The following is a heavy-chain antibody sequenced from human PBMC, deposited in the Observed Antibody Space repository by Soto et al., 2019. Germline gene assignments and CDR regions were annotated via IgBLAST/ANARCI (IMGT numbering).Heavy chain of an antibody. J-gene: IGHJ4*02. CDR3: AHRVLRTVFGLVTTTAIYFDF. CDR1: GYSLTTSGVG. CDR2: IYWDDDK. Sequence: QITLNEPGPTVVKPAETLTLTCTFSGYSLTTSGVGVGWIRQSPGKAPEWLALIYWDDDKRYSASLTSRLTITKDTSQNQVVLTMASVDPADTATYYCAHRVLRTVFGLVTTTAIYFDFWGQGTPVVVSS. V-gene: IGHV2-5*02. D-gene: IGHD3-3*01.